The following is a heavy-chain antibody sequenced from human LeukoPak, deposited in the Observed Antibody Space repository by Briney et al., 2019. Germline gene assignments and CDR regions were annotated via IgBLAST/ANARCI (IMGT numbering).Heavy chain of an antibody. Sequence: ASVKVSCKASGDTFSSYAISWVRQAPGQGLEWMGRIIPILGIANYAQKFQGRVTSTADKSTSTAYMELSSMRSEDTAVYYCASSMTTVTTIVYWGQGTLVTVSS. D-gene: IGHD4-17*01. CDR1: GDTFSSYA. CDR2: IIPILGIA. CDR3: ASSMTTVTTIVY. V-gene: IGHV1-69*04. J-gene: IGHJ4*02.